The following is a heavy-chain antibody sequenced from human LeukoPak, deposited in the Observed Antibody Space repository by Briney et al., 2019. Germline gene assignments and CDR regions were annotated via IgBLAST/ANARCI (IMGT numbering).Heavy chain of an antibody. J-gene: IGHJ5*02. CDR1: GYSYTSYW. D-gene: IGHD2-2*01. CDR3: ARSLFPGPAANGWFDP. CDR2: IYPGDSDT. V-gene: IGHV5-51*01. Sequence: KHGESLKISCKSSGYSYTSYWIGWVRQMPGKGLEWMGIIYPGDSDTRYSPSFQGQVTISADKSISTAYLQWSSLKASDTAMYYCARSLFPGPAANGWFDPWGQGTLVTVSS.